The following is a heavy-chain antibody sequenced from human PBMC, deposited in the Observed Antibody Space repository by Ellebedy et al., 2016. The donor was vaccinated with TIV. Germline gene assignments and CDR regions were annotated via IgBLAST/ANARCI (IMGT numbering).Heavy chain of an antibody. CDR3: ARVGYGDYVPDY. J-gene: IGHJ4*02. CDR2: IKPSGGST. CDR1: GYTFTSYY. V-gene: IGHV1-46*01. Sequence: AASVKASCKASGYTFTSYYMHWVRQAPGQGLEWMGIIKPSGGSTSYAQKFQGRVTMTRDTSTSTVYMELSSLRSEDTAVYYCARVGYGDYVPDYWGQGTLVTVSS. D-gene: IGHD4-17*01.